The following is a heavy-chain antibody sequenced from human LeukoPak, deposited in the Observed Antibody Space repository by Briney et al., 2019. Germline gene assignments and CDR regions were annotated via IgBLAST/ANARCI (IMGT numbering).Heavy chain of an antibody. CDR1: GFTFSLYW. D-gene: IGHD3-9*01. CDR3: AGGTGFIIKD. V-gene: IGHV3-7*03. J-gene: IGHJ4*02. Sequence: GGSLRLTCAASGFTFSLYWMNWVRRAPGKGLEWVANIKQDGSEKNYVDSVKGRFTISRDNAKNSLYLQMNNLRVEDTAMYYCAGGTGFIIKDWGQGTLVTVSS. CDR2: IKQDGSEK.